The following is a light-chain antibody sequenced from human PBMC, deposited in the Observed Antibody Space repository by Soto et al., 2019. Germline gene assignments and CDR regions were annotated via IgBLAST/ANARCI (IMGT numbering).Light chain of an antibody. CDR2: DSS. CDR1: QSVSSY. J-gene: IGKJ4*01. CDR3: QQRRNWPLT. V-gene: IGKV3-11*01. Sequence: EIVLTQSPATLSLSPGERATLSCRASQSVSSYLAWYQQKPGQAPRLLIYDSSNWATGIPARFSGSGSETDFTLTISSLEPEDFAVYYCQQRRNWPLTFGGGTKVEIK.